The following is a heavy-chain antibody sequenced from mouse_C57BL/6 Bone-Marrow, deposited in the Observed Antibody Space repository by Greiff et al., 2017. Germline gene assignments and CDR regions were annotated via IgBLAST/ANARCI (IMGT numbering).Heavy chain of an antibody. CDR3: ARSLGRNWYFDV. D-gene: IGHD4-1*01. J-gene: IGHJ1*03. Sequence: QVQLQQSGAELARPGASVKMSCKASGYTFTSYTMHWVKQRPGPGLEWIGYINPSSGYTKYNQKFKDKATLTADKSSSTAYMQLSSLTSEDSAVYYCARSLGRNWYFDVWGTGTTVTVSS. CDR1: GYTFTSYT. CDR2: INPSSGYT. V-gene: IGHV1-4*01.